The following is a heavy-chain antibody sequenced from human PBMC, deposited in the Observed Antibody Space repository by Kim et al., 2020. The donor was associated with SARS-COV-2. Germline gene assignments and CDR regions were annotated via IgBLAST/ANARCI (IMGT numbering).Heavy chain of an antibody. V-gene: IGHV4-39*01. Sequence: SETLSLTCTVSGGSISSSSYYWGWIRQPPGKGLEWIGSIYYSGSTYYNPSLKSRVTISVDTSKNQFSLKLSSVTAADTAVYYCASYSSGWVSLDYWGQGTLFTVSS. D-gene: IGHD6-19*01. CDR1: GGSISSSSYY. CDR3: ASYSSGWVSLDY. J-gene: IGHJ4*02. CDR2: IYYSGST.